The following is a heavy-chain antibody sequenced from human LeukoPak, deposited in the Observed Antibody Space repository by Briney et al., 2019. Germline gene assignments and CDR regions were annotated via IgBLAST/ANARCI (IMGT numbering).Heavy chain of an antibody. CDR3: ARDADIVVVPAALHLYYYYGMDV. CDR2: ISSSGSYI. Sequence: GGSLRLSCAASGFTFSSYSMTWVRQAPGKGLEWVSSISSSGSYIYYADSVKGRFTISRDNAKNSLYLQMNSLRAEDTAVYYCARDADIVVVPAALHLYYYYGMDVWGQGTTVTVSS. J-gene: IGHJ6*02. CDR1: GFTFSSYS. D-gene: IGHD2-2*01. V-gene: IGHV3-21*01.